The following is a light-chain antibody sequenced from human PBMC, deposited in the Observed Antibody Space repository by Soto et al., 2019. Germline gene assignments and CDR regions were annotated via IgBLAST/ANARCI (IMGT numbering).Light chain of an antibody. J-gene: IGLJ1*01. CDR3: QVWASTAEFFV. CDR2: DAT. Sequence: SYELTQPHSVSVAPGQTAKISCGGDKIGSKVVHWYKQRPGQAPVAVVFDATDRPSGIPDRISASRSGDTATLTISRVDAGDEADYYCQVWASTAEFFVFGSGTKVTVL. CDR1: KIGSKV. V-gene: IGLV3-21*02.